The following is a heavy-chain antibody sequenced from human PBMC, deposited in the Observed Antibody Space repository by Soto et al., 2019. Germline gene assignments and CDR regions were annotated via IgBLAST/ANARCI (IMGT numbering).Heavy chain of an antibody. CDR1: GYTFTSYY. D-gene: IGHD5-12*01. J-gene: IGHJ4*02. CDR3: ARDGGGYNYFDY. Sequence: ASVKVSCKASGYTFTSYYMHWVRQAPGQGLEWMRIINPSGGSTSYAQKFQGRVTMTRDTSMSTVYMELSSLRSEDTAVYYCARDGGGYNYFDYWGQGTLVTVSS. V-gene: IGHV1-46*01. CDR2: INPSGGST.